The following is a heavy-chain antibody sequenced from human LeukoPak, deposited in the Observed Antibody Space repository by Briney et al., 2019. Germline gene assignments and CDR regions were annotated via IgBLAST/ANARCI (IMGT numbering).Heavy chain of an antibody. CDR1: GFTFSIYW. CDR2: IKEDGSEK. D-gene: IGHD2-15*01. V-gene: IGHV3-7*01. J-gene: IGHJ4*02. CDR3: ARYCSGGSCFYY. Sequence: PGGSLRLSCAASGFTFSIYWMSWVRQAPGKGLEWVANIKEDGSEKYYVDSLKGRFTISRDNAKNSLYLQMNSLSAEDTAVYYCARYCSGGSCFYYWGQGTLVTVSS.